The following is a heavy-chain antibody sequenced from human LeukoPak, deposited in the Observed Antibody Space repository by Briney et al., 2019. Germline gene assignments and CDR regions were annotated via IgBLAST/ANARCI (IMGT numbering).Heavy chain of an antibody. CDR1: GGSISSSSYY. Sequence: PSETLSLTCTVSGGSISSSSYYWGWIRQPPGKGLEWIGEINHSGSTNYNASLKSRVTISVDTSKNQFSLKLSSVTAADTAVYYCARGQYYDILTAYYNIRWFDPWGQGTLVTVSS. CDR3: ARGQYYDILTAYYNIRWFDP. D-gene: IGHD3-9*01. CDR2: INHSGST. V-gene: IGHV4-39*07. J-gene: IGHJ5*02.